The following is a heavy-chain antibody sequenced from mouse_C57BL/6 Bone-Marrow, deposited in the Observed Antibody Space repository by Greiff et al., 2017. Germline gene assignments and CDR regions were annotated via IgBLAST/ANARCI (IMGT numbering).Heavy chain of an antibody. CDR3: ALSGVDY. CDR2: ISDGGSYT. D-gene: IGHD3-1*01. Sequence: EVKLMESGGGLVKPGGSLKLSCAASGFTFSSYAMSWVRQTPEKRLEWVATISDGGSYTYYPDNVKGRFTISRDNAKNNLYLQMSHLKSEDTAMYYCALSGVDYWGQGTTLTVSS. V-gene: IGHV5-4*03. J-gene: IGHJ2*01. CDR1: GFTFSSYA.